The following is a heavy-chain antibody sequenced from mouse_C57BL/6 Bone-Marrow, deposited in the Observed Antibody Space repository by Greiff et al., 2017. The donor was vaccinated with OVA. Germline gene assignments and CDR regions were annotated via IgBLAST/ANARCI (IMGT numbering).Heavy chain of an antibody. J-gene: IGHJ1*03. Sequence: VQLQQSGAELARPGASVKMSCKASGYTFTSYTMHWVKQRPGQGLEWIGYINPSSGYTKYNQKFKDKATLTADKSSSTAYMQPSSLTSEDSAVYYCAYGYDEPPYWYFDVWGTGTTVTVSS. V-gene: IGHV1-4*01. D-gene: IGHD2-2*01. CDR2: INPSSGYT. CDR1: GYTFTSYT. CDR3: AYGYDEPPYWYFDV.